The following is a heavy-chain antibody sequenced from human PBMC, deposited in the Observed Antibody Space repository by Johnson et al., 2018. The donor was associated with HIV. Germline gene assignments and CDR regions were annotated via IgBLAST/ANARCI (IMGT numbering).Heavy chain of an antibody. J-gene: IGHJ3*02. Sequence: QVQLVESGGGVVQAGRSQRVSCAASGFTFSSYGMHWVRQAPGKGLEWVAFIRYDGSNKYYADSVKGRFTISRDNSKNTLYLQMNSLRVEDTAVYYCARPSSIASLYDEFDIWGKGTMVTVSS. D-gene: IGHD6-6*01. CDR3: ARPSSIASLYDEFDI. CDR1: GFTFSSYG. CDR2: IRYDGSNK. V-gene: IGHV3-30*02.